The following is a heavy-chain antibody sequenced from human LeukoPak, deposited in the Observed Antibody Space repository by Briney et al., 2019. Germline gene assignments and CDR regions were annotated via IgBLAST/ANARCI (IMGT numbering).Heavy chain of an antibody. J-gene: IGHJ4*02. V-gene: IGHV3-9*01. Sequence: PGRSLRLSCAASGFTFDDYAMHWVRQAPGKGLEWVSGISWNSGSIGYADSVKGRLTISRDNAKNSLYLQMNSLRAEDTALYYCAKEDFSGSFDYWGQGTLVTVSS. D-gene: IGHD2-15*01. CDR1: GFTFDDYA. CDR2: ISWNSGSI. CDR3: AKEDFSGSFDY.